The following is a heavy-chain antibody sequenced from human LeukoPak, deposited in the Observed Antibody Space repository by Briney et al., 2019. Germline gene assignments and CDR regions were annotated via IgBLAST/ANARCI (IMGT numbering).Heavy chain of an antibody. CDR3: TRRPPMVEGGMDV. D-gene: IGHD3-10*01. J-gene: IGHJ6*02. CDR1: GFTFSGSA. V-gene: IGHV3-73*01. CDR2: IRSKANSYAT. Sequence: PGGSLRLSCAASGFTFSGSAMHWVRQASGKGLEWVGRIRSKANSYATAYAASVKGRFTISRDDSKNTAYLQMNSLKTEDTDVYYCTRRPPMVEGGMDVWGQGTTVTVSS.